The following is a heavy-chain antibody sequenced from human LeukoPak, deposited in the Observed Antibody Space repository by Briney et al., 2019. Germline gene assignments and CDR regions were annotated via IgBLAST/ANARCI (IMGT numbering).Heavy chain of an antibody. Sequence: GASVKVSCKASGYSFTAYYMHLVRQAPGQGLEWMGWINPNSGDTNYAQNFRDRVTMTWDTSVSTAYMELSSLTSDDTAVYYCATNGDGYCRSTNCQGAFDFWAQGSMVIVSS. J-gene: IGHJ3*01. D-gene: IGHD2-2*01. CDR2: INPNSGDT. CDR3: ATNGDGYCRSTNCQGAFDF. V-gene: IGHV1-2*02. CDR1: GYSFTAYY.